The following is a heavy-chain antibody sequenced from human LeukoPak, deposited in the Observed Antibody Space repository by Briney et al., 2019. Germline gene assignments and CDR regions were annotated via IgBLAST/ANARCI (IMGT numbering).Heavy chain of an antibody. CDR3: ARIFEWDTNAFDI. V-gene: IGHV4-31*03. Sequence: SETLSLTCTVSGGSISSGGYYWSWVRQHPGKGLEWIGYIYYSGSTYYNPSLKSRVTISVDTSKNQFSLKLSSVTAADTAVYYCARIFEWDTNAFDIWGQGTMVTVSS. CDR1: GGSISSGGYY. D-gene: IGHD2-15*01. J-gene: IGHJ3*02. CDR2: IYYSGST.